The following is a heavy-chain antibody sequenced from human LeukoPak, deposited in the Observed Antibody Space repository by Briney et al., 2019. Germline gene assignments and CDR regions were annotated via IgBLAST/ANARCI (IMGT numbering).Heavy chain of an antibody. J-gene: IGHJ4*02. Sequence: PSETLSLTCTVSSGSISSDGYYWSWIRQHPGKGLEWIGYIHNSGSTYYNPSLKSRVTISVDTSKNQFSLNLSSATAADTAVYYCAREGGRNSLDYWGQGTLVTVSS. V-gene: IGHV4-31*03. D-gene: IGHD4-23*01. CDR2: IHNSGST. CDR1: SGSISSDGYY. CDR3: AREGGRNSLDY.